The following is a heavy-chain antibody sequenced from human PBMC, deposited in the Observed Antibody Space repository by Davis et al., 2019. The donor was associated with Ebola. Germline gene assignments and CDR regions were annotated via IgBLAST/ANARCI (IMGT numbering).Heavy chain of an antibody. CDR1: SHTPTSYV. V-gene: IGHV1-69*13. D-gene: IGHD2-15*01. Sequence: SVQLSCKVVSHTPTSYVMTSVRQAPGPGLAWMGGITPVFRTASHAQKFQGRVTITADESMPTAYMELNGLRSEDTAVYYCAHLGPQRYCSGGGCHGYLDYWGQGTLVTVSS. J-gene: IGHJ4*02. CDR3: AHLGPQRYCSGGGCHGYLDY. CDR2: ITPVFRTA.